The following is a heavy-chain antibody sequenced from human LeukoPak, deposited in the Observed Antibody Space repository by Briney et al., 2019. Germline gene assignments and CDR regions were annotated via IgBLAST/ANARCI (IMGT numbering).Heavy chain of an antibody. CDR1: GFTSSSYA. D-gene: IGHD4-11*01. V-gene: IGHV3-23*01. J-gene: IGHJ4*02. Sequence: GGSLRLSCAASGFTSSSYAMSWVRQAPGKGLEWVSAISGSGGSTYYADSVKGRFTISRDNSKNTLYLQMNSLRAEDTAVYYCAKDQSYSNYEYDYRGQGTLVTVSS. CDR2: ISGSGGST. CDR3: AKDQSYSNYEYDY.